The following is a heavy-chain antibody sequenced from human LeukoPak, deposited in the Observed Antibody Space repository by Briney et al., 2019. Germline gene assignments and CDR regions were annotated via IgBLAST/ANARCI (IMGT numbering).Heavy chain of an antibody. CDR1: GFIFSNYG. V-gene: IGHV3-30*02. CDR2: IRYDGSNK. D-gene: IGHD4-17*01. Sequence: GALRLSCAASGFIFSNYGMHWVRQTPGKGLEWVAFIRYDGSNKYYGDSVKGRFTISRDNSKNTLYLQMNSLRAEDTAVYYCARDASTVTTLGYYYGMVVWGQGTTVTVSS. CDR3: ARDASTVTTLGYYYGMVV. J-gene: IGHJ6*02.